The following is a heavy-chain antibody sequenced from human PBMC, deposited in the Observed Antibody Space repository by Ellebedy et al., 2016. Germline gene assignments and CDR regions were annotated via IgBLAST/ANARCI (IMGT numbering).Heavy chain of an antibody. CDR3: ASHGMVP. CDR2: VDGDASTT. Sequence: HTGGSLRLSCAASGFSFSRYWMHWVRQTPGQGLVWVSRVDGDASTTAYADSVKGRFTISRDNAKNTVYLQMNSRRVEDTAVYYCASHGMVPWGQGTLVTVSS. CDR1: GFSFSRYW. D-gene: IGHD3-10*01. V-gene: IGHV3-74*01. J-gene: IGHJ5*02.